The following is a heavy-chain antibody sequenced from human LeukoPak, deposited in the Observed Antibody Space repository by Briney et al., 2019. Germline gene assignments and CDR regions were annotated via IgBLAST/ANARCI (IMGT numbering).Heavy chain of an antibody. CDR1: GFTFSSYA. V-gene: IGHV3-30-3*01. J-gene: IGHJ4*02. Sequence: GGSLRLSCAASGFTFSSYAMHWVRQAPGKGLEWEAVISYDGSNKYYADSVKGRFTISRNNSKNTLYLQMNSLRAEDTAVYYCARDFILQHTAQIAVAASGSYWGRGTLVTVSS. D-gene: IGHD6-19*01. CDR2: ISYDGSNK. CDR3: ARDFILQHTAQIAVAASGSY.